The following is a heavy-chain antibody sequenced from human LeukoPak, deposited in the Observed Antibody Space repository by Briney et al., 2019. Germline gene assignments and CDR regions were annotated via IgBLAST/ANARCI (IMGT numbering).Heavy chain of an antibody. CDR2: IKQDGSEK. V-gene: IGHV3-7*03. Sequence: GGSLRLSCAASGFTFNNYAMSWVRQAPGKGLEWVANIKQDGSEKNYVDSVKGRFIISRDNAKNSLYLQMNTLRADDTAVYYCARDGFGTGSNWGQGTLVTVSS. CDR1: GFTFNNYA. D-gene: IGHD3-16*01. CDR3: ARDGFGTGSN. J-gene: IGHJ4*02.